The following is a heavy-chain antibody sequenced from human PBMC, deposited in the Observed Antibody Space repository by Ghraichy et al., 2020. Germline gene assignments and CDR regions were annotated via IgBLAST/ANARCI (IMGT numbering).Heavy chain of an antibody. CDR1: GFTFSKDW. Sequence: GGSLRLSCAGSGFTFSKDWMSWVRQAPGKGLEWVGRIKSKTDGGTADYAAPVTGRFTISRDDSNNTLSLQMNSLKTEDTAVYYCTTYNSRDAFNFWGQGTMVAVSS. CDR3: TTYNSRDAFNF. V-gene: IGHV3-15*01. CDR2: IKSKTDGGTA. J-gene: IGHJ3*01. D-gene: IGHD1-20*01.